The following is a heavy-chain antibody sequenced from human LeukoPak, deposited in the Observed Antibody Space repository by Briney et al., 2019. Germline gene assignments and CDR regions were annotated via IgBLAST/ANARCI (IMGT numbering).Heavy chain of an antibody. CDR3: AKELGDDGYYCYYGMDV. CDR1: GFTFSSYG. Sequence: PGGSLRLSCAASGFTFSSYGMHWVRQAPGKGLEWVAVISYDGSNKYYADSVKGRFTISRDNSKNTLYLQTNSLRAEDTAVYYCAKELGDDGYYCYYGMDVWGKGTTVTVSS. D-gene: IGHD3-16*01. CDR2: ISYDGSNK. V-gene: IGHV3-30*18. J-gene: IGHJ6*04.